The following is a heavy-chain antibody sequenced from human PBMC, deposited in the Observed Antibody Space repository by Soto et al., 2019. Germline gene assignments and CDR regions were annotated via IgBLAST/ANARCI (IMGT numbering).Heavy chain of an antibody. J-gene: IGHJ5*02. CDR2: MNPSSDT. V-gene: IGHV1-8*01. D-gene: IGHD2-15*01. CDR1: GYTSTNLD. CDR3: ARYQKEVGFTS. Sequence: ASVKVSFKASGYTSTNLDVNWVRQATGQGLEWMGWMNPSSDTGYAQKFQGRLTMTRDTSTSTVYMELTSLRSEDTAVYYCARYQKEVGFTSWGQGTPVTVSS.